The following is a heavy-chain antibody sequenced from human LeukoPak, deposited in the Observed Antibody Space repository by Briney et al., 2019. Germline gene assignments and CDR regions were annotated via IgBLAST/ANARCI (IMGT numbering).Heavy chain of an antibody. J-gene: IGHJ5*02. CDR1: GFTFSSYS. Sequence: PGGSLRLSCAASGFTFSSYSFNWVRQVPGKGLEWVSSITTTFYTYYTDSVKGRFTISRDNAKNSLYLQMISLRAEDTAVYYCARAYDSSGSYRGWFDPWGQGTLVTVSS. D-gene: IGHD3-22*01. CDR2: ITTTFYT. V-gene: IGHV3-21*01. CDR3: ARAYDSSGSYRGWFDP.